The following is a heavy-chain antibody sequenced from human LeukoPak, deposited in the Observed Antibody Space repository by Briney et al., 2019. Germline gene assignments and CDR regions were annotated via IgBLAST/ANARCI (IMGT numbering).Heavy chain of an antibody. CDR1: GFTFSSYS. V-gene: IGHV3-30*04. CDR3: ARGPLTGYAYYYGMDV. CDR2: ISYDGSNK. Sequence: PGGSLRLSCAASGFTFSSYSMHWVRQAPGKGLEWVAVISYDGSNKYYADSVKGRFTISRDNSKNTLYLQMNSLRAEDTAVYHCARGPLTGYAYYYGMDVWGKGTTVTVSS. J-gene: IGHJ6*04. D-gene: IGHD3-9*01.